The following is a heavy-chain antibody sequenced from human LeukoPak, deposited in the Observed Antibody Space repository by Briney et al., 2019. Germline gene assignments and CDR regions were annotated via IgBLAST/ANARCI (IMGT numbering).Heavy chain of an antibody. CDR2: IKQDGSEK. Sequence: GGSLRLSCAASGFTFSSYWMSWVHQAPGKGLEWVANIKQDGSEKYYVDSVKGRFTISRDNAKNSLYLQMNSLRAEDTAVYYCARDRCSSTSCYTPDAFDIWGQGTMVTVSS. CDR1: GFTFSSYW. J-gene: IGHJ3*02. V-gene: IGHV3-7*01. CDR3: ARDRCSSTSCYTPDAFDI. D-gene: IGHD2-2*02.